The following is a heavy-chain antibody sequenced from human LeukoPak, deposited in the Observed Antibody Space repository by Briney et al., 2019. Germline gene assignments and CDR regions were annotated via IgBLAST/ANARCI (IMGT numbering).Heavy chain of an antibody. CDR1: GYIFTDYY. D-gene: IGHD6-19*01. CDR3: ARDNSGWYFFDY. J-gene: IGHJ4*02. V-gene: IGHV1-2*02. CDR2: INPKTGGI. Sequence: ASVKVSCKTSGYIFTDYYIQWVRQAPGQGLEWMGWINPKTGGINYAQKFQGRVTMTGDTSISTVYMGLSSLRSEDTAVYYCARDNSGWYFFDYWGQGTLVTASP.